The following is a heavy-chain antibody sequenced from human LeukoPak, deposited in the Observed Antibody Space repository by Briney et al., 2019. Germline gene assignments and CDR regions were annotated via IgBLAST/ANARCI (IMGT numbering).Heavy chain of an antibody. CDR2: ISWNNGSI. CDR3: ARGWQGSFDY. CDR1: GFTFDDYA. D-gene: IGHD2-15*01. Sequence: PGGSLRLSCAASGFTFDDYAMHWVRQGPGKGLEWVSSISWNNGSIDYADSVKGRFTISRDNAKNSLYLQMSSLRAEDTALYYCARGWQGSFDYWGQGTLVTVSS. V-gene: IGHV3-9*01. J-gene: IGHJ4*02.